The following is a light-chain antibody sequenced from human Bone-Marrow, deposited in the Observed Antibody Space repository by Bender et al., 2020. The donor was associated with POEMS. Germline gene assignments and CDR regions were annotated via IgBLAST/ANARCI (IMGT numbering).Light chain of an antibody. J-gene: IGLJ2*01. CDR1: NIGSKT. Sequence: SYELTQSPSVSVSPGQTARITCGGNNIGSKTFHWYQQKPGQAPVLVVYDDRHRPSGIPERISGSISGNTASLTISGLQAEDEAIYYCCSYVGSVTYVVFGGGTKLTVL. CDR3: CSYVGSVTYVV. CDR2: DDR. V-gene: IGLV3-21*02.